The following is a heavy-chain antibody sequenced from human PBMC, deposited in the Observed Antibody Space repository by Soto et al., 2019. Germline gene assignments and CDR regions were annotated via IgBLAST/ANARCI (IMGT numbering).Heavy chain of an antibody. V-gene: IGHV3-30*18. D-gene: IGHD6-25*01. CDR3: AKDTRPNYSYGMDV. Sequence: QVQLVESGGGVVQPGRSLRLSCAASGFTFSNYGMHWVRQAPGKGLEWVAVISFDGSNKYYAYSVKGRFTISRANSKDPLYLQMPSLRAEDTAVYYCAKDTRPNYSYGMDVWGQGATVSVSS. CDR2: ISFDGSNK. J-gene: IGHJ6*02. CDR1: GFTFSNYG.